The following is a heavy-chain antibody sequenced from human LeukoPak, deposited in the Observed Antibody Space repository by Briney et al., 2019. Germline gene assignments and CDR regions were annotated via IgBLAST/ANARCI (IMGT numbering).Heavy chain of an antibody. CDR2: IYYSGST. V-gene: IGHV4-39*07. CDR1: GGSISSSSYY. Sequence: PSETLSLTCTVSGGSISSSSYYWGWIRQPPGKGLEWIGSIYYSGSTYYNPSLKSRVTISVDTSKNQFSLKLTSVTAADTAVYYCARVHRGYEAFEIWGQGTMVTVSS. J-gene: IGHJ3*02. CDR3: ARVHRGYEAFEI. D-gene: IGHD3-10*01.